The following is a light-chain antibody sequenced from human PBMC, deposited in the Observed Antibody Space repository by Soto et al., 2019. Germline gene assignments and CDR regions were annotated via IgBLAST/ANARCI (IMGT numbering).Light chain of an antibody. CDR2: GAS. CDR1: QSVSSSY. Sequence: EIVLTQSPGTLSLSPGDRATLSCRASQSVSSSYLAWYQQKPGQAPRLIIYGASRRATGMPDRFSGSGSGTDFTLTISRLEPEDFAVYYCQQYGSSPYTFGQGTKLEIK. J-gene: IGKJ2*01. V-gene: IGKV3-20*01. CDR3: QQYGSSPYT.